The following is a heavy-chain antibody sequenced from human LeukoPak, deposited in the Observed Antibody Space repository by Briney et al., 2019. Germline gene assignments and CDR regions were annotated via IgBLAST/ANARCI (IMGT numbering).Heavy chain of an antibody. CDR3: AHISSSWPDY. J-gene: IGHJ4*02. D-gene: IGHD6-13*01. CDR2: ISGSGGRT. Sequence: GGSLTVSCAASGFTFSSYAMSWVRQAPGKGLEWVSAISGSGGRTYYADSVKGRFTISRDNSKNTLYLQMNSLRAEDTAVYYCAHISSSWPDYWGPGTLDTVSS. CDR1: GFTFSSYA. V-gene: IGHV3-23*01.